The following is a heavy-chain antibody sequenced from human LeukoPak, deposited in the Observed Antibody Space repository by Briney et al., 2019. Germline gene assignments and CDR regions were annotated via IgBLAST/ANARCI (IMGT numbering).Heavy chain of an antibody. D-gene: IGHD1-26*01. CDR2: ISSSGSTI. Sequence: GGSLRLSCAASGFTFSSYEMNWVRQAPGKGLEWVSYISSSGSTIYYADSVKGRFTISRNNAKNSLYLQMNSLRAEDTAVYYCARTSGSYFYWGQGTLVTVSS. V-gene: IGHV3-48*03. CDR3: ARTSGSYFY. J-gene: IGHJ4*02. CDR1: GFTFSSYE.